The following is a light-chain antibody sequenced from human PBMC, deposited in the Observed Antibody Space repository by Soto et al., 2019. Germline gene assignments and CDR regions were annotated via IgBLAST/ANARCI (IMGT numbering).Light chain of an antibody. CDR2: AAS. CDR3: HQYGSSPYT. Sequence: EIVLTQSPGTLSLSPGERATLSCRASQSVGSNYLAWYQQKPGQAPRLLIYAASSRATGIPDRFSGSGSGTDFTLTISRLEPEDFAVYYCHQYGSSPYTFGQGTKLEIK. CDR1: QSVGSNY. J-gene: IGKJ2*01. V-gene: IGKV3-20*01.